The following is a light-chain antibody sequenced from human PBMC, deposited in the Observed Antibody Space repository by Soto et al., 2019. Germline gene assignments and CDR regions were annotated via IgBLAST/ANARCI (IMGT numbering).Light chain of an antibody. J-gene: IGLJ2*01. CDR2: EVT. CDR1: SSDVGGYKF. CDR3: SSYGGINNVI. Sequence: QSVLTQPPSASGSPGQSVTISCTGTSSDVGGYKFVSWYQQHPGKAPKLMIYEVTKRPSGVPDRFSGSKSGNTASLTVSGLQAEDEADYYCSSYGGINNVIFGGGT. V-gene: IGLV2-8*01.